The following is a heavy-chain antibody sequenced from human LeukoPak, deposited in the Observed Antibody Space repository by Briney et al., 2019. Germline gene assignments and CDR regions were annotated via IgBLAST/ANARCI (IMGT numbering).Heavy chain of an antibody. D-gene: IGHD4-23*01. CDR1: GFTFSNYA. CDR3: VLGHYGGLSDY. Sequence: GGSLRLSCAASGFTFSNYAMHWVRQAPGKGLEWVAAISDDGGNKYYADSVKGRIAISRDNPRNTLYLQMNSLRPEDTAVYYCVLGHYGGLSDYWGQGTLITVSS. J-gene: IGHJ4*02. CDR2: ISDDGGNK. V-gene: IGHV3-30*09.